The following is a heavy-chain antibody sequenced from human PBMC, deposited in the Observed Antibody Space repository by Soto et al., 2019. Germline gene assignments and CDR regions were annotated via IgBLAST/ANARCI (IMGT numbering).Heavy chain of an antibody. V-gene: IGHV4-59*01. CDR3: ARVAHYAYHGYSGYDAGQYYFDY. CDR2: IYYSGST. Sequence: SETLSLTCTVSGGSISSYYWSWIRQPPGKGLEWIGYIYYSGSTNYNPSLKSRVTISVDTSKNQFSLKLSSVTAADTAVYYCARVAHYAYHGYSGYDAGQYYFDYWGQGTLVTVSS. D-gene: IGHD5-12*01. J-gene: IGHJ4*02. CDR1: GGSISSYY.